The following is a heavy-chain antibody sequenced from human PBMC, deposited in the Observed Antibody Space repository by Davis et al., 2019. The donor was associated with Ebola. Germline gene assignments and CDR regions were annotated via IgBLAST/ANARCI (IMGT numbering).Heavy chain of an antibody. CDR1: GGTFTNYA. J-gene: IGHJ5*02. CDR3: ARGKWFDP. CDR2: IIPVVDTK. Sequence: AASVKVSCKTSGGTFTNYAVNWVRQAPGQGLEWMGRIIPVVDTKDYAQKFQGRVTRTADKATNTAYMELSGLRFDDTAVYYCARGKWFDPWGQGTLVSVTS. V-gene: IGHV1-69*04.